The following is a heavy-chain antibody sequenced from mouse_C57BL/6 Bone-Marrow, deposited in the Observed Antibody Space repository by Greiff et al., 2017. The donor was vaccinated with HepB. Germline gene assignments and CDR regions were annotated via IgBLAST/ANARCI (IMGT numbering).Heavy chain of an antibody. CDR2: IYPGSGST. CDR1: GYTFTSYW. Sequence: QVHVKQPGAELVKPGASVKMSCKASGYTFTSYWITWVKQRPGQGLEWIGDIYPGSGSTNYNEKFKSKATLTVDTSSSTAYMQLSSLTSEDSAVYYCAREDYGSSYGFAYWGQGTLVTVSA. D-gene: IGHD1-1*01. CDR3: AREDYGSSYGFAY. V-gene: IGHV1-55*01. J-gene: IGHJ3*01.